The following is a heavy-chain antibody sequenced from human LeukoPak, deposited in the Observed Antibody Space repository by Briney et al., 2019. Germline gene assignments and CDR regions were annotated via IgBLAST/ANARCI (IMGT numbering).Heavy chain of an antibody. J-gene: IGHJ5*02. CDR3: ARGWVRGWYNWFDP. V-gene: IGHV4-4*07. CDR2: IFSRGST. Sequence: SETLSLTCAVSGGSISNYYWSWIRQPAGKGLEWIGRIFSRGSTNYNPSLNSRVSMSVDTSKNQFSLKLSSVTAADTAVYYCARGWVRGWYNWFDPWGQGTLVTVSS. D-gene: IGHD6-19*01. CDR1: GGSISNYY.